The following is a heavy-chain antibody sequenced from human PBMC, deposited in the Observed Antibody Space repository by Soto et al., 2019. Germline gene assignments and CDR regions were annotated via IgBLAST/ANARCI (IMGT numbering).Heavy chain of an antibody. CDR2: ISYDGSNK. D-gene: IGHD6-19*01. J-gene: IGHJ4*02. V-gene: IGHV3-30*18. Sequence: GGSLRLSCAASGFTFSSYGMHWVRQAPGKGLEWVAVISYDGSNKYYADSVKGRFTISRDNSKNTLYLQMNSLRAEDTAVYYCAKDPAVAAAFDYWGQGTLVTV. CDR1: GFTFSSYG. CDR3: AKDPAVAAAFDY.